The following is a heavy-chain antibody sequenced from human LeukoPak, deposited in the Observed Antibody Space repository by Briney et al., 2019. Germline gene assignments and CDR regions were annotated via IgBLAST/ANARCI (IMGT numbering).Heavy chain of an antibody. CDR2: ISWDGGST. Sequence: GGSLRLSCGVSGFTFDDYTMHWVRQAPGKGLEWISLISWDGGSTYYADSVKGRFTISRDNSKNSLYLQMNSLRTEDTALYYCAKEDYYYYYMDVWGKGTTVTVSS. J-gene: IGHJ6*03. CDR3: AKEDYYYYYMDV. V-gene: IGHV3-43*01. CDR1: GFTFDDYT.